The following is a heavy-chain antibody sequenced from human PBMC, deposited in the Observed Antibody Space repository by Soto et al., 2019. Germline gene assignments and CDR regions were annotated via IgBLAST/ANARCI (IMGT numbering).Heavy chain of an antibody. CDR2: TYYRSKWYN. CDR3: ARGALYDFWRGYSPTGFEA. D-gene: IGHD3-3*01. V-gene: IGHV6-1*01. CDR1: GDSVSSHIAA. J-gene: IGHJ5*02. Sequence: RAICGDSVSSHIAAWNLIRQSPSRGLECLGRTYYRSKWYNDYAVCVKSRITINPDTDKNQFSLQPKSVSPVDTAVYYCARGALYDFWRGYSPTGFEAWNQGTLVTVSS.